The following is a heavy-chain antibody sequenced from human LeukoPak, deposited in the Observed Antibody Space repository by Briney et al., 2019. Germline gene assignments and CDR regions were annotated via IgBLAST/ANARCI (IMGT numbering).Heavy chain of an antibody. CDR2: INHSGST. CDR3: VRGAYCSGGSCLTLNWFDP. CDR1: GGSFSGYY. V-gene: IGHV4-34*01. J-gene: IGHJ5*02. D-gene: IGHD2-15*01. Sequence: SETLSLTCAVYGGSFSGYYWSWIRQPPGQGLEWIGEINHSGSTNYNPSLNSRVTISVDTSKNQFSLKLSSVSAAAAAVYYCVRGAYCSGGSCLTLNWFDPWGQGTLVTVSS.